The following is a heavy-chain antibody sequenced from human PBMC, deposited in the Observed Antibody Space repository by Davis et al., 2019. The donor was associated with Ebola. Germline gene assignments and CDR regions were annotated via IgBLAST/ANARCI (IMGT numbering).Heavy chain of an antibody. V-gene: IGHV5-51*01. D-gene: IGHD3-3*02. J-gene: IGHJ5*02. CDR3: ARQSHHFLSGPRTWFDP. CDR1: GHSFTNYW. CDR2: INPGDPET. Sequence: PGGSLRLSCKVSGHSFTNYWIGWVRQMPGKGLEWIGIINPGDPETRYSPSFQGHVTISADRSISTAYLQWNSLKASDTAIYYCARQSHHFLSGPRTWFDPWGQGTLVTVSS.